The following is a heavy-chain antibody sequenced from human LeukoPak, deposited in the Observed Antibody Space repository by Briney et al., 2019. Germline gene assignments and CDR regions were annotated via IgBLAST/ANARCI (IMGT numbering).Heavy chain of an antibody. D-gene: IGHD3-10*01. CDR1: GGSISSYY. CDR2: IYTSGST. Sequence: PSETLSLTCTVSGGSISSYYWSWIRQPAGKGLEWIGRIYTSGSTNYNPSLKSRVTMSVDTSKNQFSLKLSSVTAADTAVYYCAAVVGVKPTYDAFDIWGQGTMVTVSS. V-gene: IGHV4-4*07. CDR3: AAVVGVKPTYDAFDI. J-gene: IGHJ3*02.